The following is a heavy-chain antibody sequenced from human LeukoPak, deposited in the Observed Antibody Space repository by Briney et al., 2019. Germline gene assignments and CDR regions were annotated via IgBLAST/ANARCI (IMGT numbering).Heavy chain of an antibody. J-gene: IGHJ5*02. Sequence: GGSLRLSCAASGFTFSSYWMHWVRQAPGKGLVWVANIKQDGSEKKYVDSVKGRFTISRDNAKNSLYLQMNSLRAEDTAIYYCARDLESSSWWNWFDPWGQGTLVTVSS. CDR1: GFTFSSYW. CDR3: ARDLESSSWWNWFDP. D-gene: IGHD6-13*01. CDR2: IKQDGSEK. V-gene: IGHV3-7*01.